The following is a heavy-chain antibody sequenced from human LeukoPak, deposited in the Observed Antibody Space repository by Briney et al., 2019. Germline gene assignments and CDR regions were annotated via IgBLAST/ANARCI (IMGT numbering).Heavy chain of an antibody. V-gene: IGHV4-31*03. CDR1: GGSISSGGYY. J-gene: IGHJ4*02. Sequence: SETLSLTGTVSGGSISSGGYYWSWIRQHPGKGLEWIGYIYYSGSTYYNPSLKSRVAISVDTSKNQFSLKLSSVTAADTAVYYCARALDGSGSYYNKPFDYWGQGTLVTVSS. CDR3: ARALDGSGSYYNKPFDY. D-gene: IGHD3-10*01. CDR2: IYYSGST.